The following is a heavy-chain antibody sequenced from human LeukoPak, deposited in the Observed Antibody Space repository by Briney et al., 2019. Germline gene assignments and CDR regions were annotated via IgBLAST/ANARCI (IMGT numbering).Heavy chain of an antibody. CDR3: ARASGWYRSGDY. CDR2: ISSSGSTI. CDR1: GFTFSDYY. J-gene: IGHJ4*02. V-gene: IGHV3-11*01. Sequence: SGGSLRLSCAASGFTFSDYYMSWIRQAPGKGLEWVSYISSSGSTIYYAVSVKGRFTFSRDNAKNSLYLQMNCLRAEDTAVYYCARASGWYRSGDYWGQGTLVTVSS. D-gene: IGHD6-19*01.